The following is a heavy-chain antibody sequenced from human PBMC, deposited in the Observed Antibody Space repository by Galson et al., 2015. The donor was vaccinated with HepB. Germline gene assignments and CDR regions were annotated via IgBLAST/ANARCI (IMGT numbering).Heavy chain of an antibody. V-gene: IGHV1-46*01. CDR2: INPSGGST. CDR1: GSTFTSYY. Sequence: SVNVSCKASGSTFTSYYMHWVRQAPGQGLEWMGIINPSGGSTSYAQKFQGRVTMTRDTSTSTVYMELSSLRSEDTAVYYCARNLIRYDSSGYNYYYGMDVWGQGTTVTVSS. CDR3: ARNLIRYDSSGYNYYYGMDV. D-gene: IGHD3-22*01. J-gene: IGHJ6*02.